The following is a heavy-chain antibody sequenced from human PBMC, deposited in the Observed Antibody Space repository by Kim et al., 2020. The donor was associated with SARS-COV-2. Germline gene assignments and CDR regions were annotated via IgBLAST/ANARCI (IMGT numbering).Heavy chain of an antibody. J-gene: IGHJ6*03. CDR1: GFRFSDYY. D-gene: IGHD3-16*02. Sequence: GGSLRLSCAASGFRFSDYYIIWIRQAPGKGLEWVSYISSSGSVIYFADSLTGRFTSSRDNTKNSVYLQMNSLRVEDTAVYYCARGSSPSLYYYMDVWGKG. CDR3: ARGSSPSLYYYMDV. CDR2: ISSSGSVI. V-gene: IGHV3-11*01.